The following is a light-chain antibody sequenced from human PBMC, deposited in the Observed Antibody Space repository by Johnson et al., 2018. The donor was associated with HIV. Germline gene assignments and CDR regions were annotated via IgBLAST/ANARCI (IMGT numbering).Light chain of an antibody. CDR1: SSNIGNNF. CDR2: DNN. V-gene: IGLV1-51*01. J-gene: IGLJ1*01. Sequence: QSVLTQPPSVSAAPGQRVTRSYSGSSSNIGNNFVSWFRQLPLRAPKVLIYDNNERPSGIPDRFSGSKSGTSATLGITGLQTGDEADYYCGTWDSSLNVEVFGTGTRVTVL. CDR3: GTWDSSLNVEV.